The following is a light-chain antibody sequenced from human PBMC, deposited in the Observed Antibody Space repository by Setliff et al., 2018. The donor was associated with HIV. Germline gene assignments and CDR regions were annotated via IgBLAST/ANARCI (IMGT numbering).Light chain of an antibody. J-gene: IGLJ1*01. CDR3: SSYTSSNTSYV. Sequence: QSALTQPASVSGSPGQSITISCTGTSSDVGGYSYVSWYQQHPGKAPKLIIYGVTNRPSGVSNRFSGSKSGNTASLTISGLQAEDEADYYCSSYTSSNTSYVFGAGTKVTVL. V-gene: IGLV2-14*01. CDR2: GVT. CDR1: SSDVGGYSY.